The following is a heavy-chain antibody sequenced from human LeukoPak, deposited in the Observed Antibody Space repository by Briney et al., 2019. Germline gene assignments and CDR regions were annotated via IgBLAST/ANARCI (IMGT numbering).Heavy chain of an antibody. CDR3: AKEEVPNDY. CDR1: GFTLNSNA. D-gene: IGHD2-2*01. CDR2: SRIGVTT. J-gene: IGHJ4*02. V-gene: IGHV3-23*01. Sequence: GGSLRLSCAVSGFTLNSNAMCWVRQAPGKGLEWVSASRIGVTTYYADSVDGRFTIPRDTSKNTLYLQMNTLRPEDTAVYYCAKEEVPNDYWGQGTLVTVSS.